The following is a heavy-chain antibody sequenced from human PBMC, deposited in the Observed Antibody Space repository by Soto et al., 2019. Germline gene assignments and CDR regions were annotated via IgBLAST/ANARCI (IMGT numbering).Heavy chain of an antibody. CDR1: GGSISSGGYY. D-gene: IGHD3-22*01. V-gene: IGHV4-30-4*08. J-gene: IGHJ2*01. CDR3: ARDSSGSVLGFDL. CDR2: IYYSGST. Sequence: SETLSLTCTVSGGSISSGGYYWSWIRQHPGKGLEWIGYIYYSGSTYYNPSLKSRVTISVDTSKNQFSLKLSSVAAADTAVYYCARDSSGSVLGFDLWGRGTLVTVSS.